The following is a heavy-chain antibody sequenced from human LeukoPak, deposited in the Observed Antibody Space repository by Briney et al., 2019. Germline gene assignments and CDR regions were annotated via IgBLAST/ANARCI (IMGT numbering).Heavy chain of an antibody. J-gene: IGHJ6*03. V-gene: IGHV4-34*01. CDR3: ARPRKHDYYDMDV. CDR2: INPSGTT. Sequence: GSLRLSCAASGFTFSSYAMSWIRQPPGKGLEWIGEINPSGTTNYNPSLKGRVTISLDTSKNHFSLNLSSVTAADTAVYYCARPRKHDYYDMDVWGKGTTVTVSS. CDR1: GFTFSSYA.